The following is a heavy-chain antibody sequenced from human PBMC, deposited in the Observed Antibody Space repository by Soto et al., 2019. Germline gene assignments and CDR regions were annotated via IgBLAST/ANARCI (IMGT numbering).Heavy chain of an antibody. Sequence: SETLLTCIVSGVSVTSYTWSWVRQPANKGLEWIGRVFSSVSATYSPSLKSRVRISMDTPENRISLKLDSVTAADAGVYYCTRDGMTTGDTWGPGTLVTVS. CDR1: GVSVTSYT. CDR3: TRDGMTTGDT. J-gene: IGHJ4*02. V-gene: IGHV4-4*07. CDR2: VFSSVSA. D-gene: IGHD2-21*02.